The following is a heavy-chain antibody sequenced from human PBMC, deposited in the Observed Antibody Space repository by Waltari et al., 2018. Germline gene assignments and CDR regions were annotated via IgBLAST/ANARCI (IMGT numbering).Heavy chain of an antibody. Sequence: QVQLVESGGALVKPGESLRLSCAGSGFIFSDSYMTWVRRAPGKGLEWLAYIGSGDHTIYYADSGRGRFTISRDNAENSVYLQMQSLRAEDSAIYYCARVPGGLPPNYHFDYWGQGTLVTVSS. CDR3: ARVPGGLPPNYHFDY. CDR1: GFIFSDSY. CDR2: IGSGDHTI. J-gene: IGHJ4*02. V-gene: IGHV3-11*04. D-gene: IGHD3-16*01.